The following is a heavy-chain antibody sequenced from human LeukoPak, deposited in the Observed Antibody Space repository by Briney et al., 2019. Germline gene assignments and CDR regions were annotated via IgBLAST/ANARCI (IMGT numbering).Heavy chain of an antibody. V-gene: IGHV4-4*07. J-gene: IGHJ4*02. D-gene: IGHD3-22*01. CDR3: ARDVYYYDSSGYHLFDY. Sequence: SETLSLTCTVSDGSISSYYWSWIRQPAGKGLEWIGRIHTSGSTNYNPSLKSRVTMSVDTSKNQFSLKLSSVTAADTAVYYCARDVYYYDSSGYHLFDYWGQGTLVTVSS. CDR2: IHTSGST. CDR1: DGSISSYY.